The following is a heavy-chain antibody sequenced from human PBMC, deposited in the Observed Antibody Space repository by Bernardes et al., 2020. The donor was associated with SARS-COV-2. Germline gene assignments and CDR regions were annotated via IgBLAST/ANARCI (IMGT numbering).Heavy chain of an antibody. CDR3: ARDSGQRTFDV. CDR2: IKQDGSQK. J-gene: IGHJ3*01. CDR1: GFTPSNYW. Sequence: WSPRLYCAGPGFTPSNYWMSWVRQAPGKGLEWVANIKQDGSQKYYMDSVRGRFTISRDHAKNSLDLQMSSLRVEDTAVYYCARDSGQRTFDVWGQGTMVTVSS. V-gene: IGHV3-7*01.